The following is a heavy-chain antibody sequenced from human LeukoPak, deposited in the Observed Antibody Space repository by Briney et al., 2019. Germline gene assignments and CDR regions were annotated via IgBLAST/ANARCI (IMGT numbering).Heavy chain of an antibody. CDR1: GFTFSNAW. J-gene: IGHJ3*01. CDR3: TTKETGITMIVEA. CDR2: IKSKTDGETI. V-gene: IGHV3-15*01. D-gene: IGHD3-22*01. Sequence: GGSLRLSCAASGFTFSNAWMSWVRQAPGKGLEWVGQIKSKTDGETIDYAAFVEGRFTISRDDSKNTLYLQMNSLKTEDTAVYYCTTKETGITMIVEAWGQGTMVTVSS.